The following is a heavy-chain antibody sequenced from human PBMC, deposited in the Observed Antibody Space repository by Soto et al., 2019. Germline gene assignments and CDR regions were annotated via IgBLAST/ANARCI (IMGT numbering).Heavy chain of an antibody. CDR3: ARVTGTTSYYAIDS. CDR1: GGSISSGGYS. Sequence: SETLSLTCAVSGGSISSGGYSWSWIRQPPGKGLEWIGYIYHSGSTYYNPSLKSRVTISVDRSKNQFSLKLSSVTAADTAVYYCARVTGTTSYYAIDSWGQVTMVTVSS. CDR2: IYHSGST. D-gene: IGHD1-7*01. V-gene: IGHV4-30-2*01. J-gene: IGHJ3*02.